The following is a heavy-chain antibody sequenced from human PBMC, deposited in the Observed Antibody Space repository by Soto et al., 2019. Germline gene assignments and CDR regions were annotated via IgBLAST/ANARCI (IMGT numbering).Heavy chain of an antibody. V-gene: IGHV1-18*04. Sequence: QVQLVQSGAEVKKPGASVRVSCKASGYTFTSYGISWVRQAPGQGLEWMGWISAYNGNTNYAQKLQGRVTMTTDTARSTARMELRSLRPDDRALYSGARAVWVQYGEGRHFAYWAKGTMVTVSS. CDR1: GYTFTSYG. CDR3: ARAVWVQYGEGRHFAY. CDR2: ISAYNGNT. D-gene: IGHD4-17*01. J-gene: IGHJ4*02.